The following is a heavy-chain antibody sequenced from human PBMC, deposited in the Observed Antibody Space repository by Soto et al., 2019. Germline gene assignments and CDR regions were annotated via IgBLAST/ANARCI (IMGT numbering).Heavy chain of an antibody. CDR1: GFPFCSYA. V-gene: IGHV3-23*01. CDR2: ISGSGGST. D-gene: IGHD3-10*01. CDR3: AKERRYGSGIPAGHHVMDV. Sequence: EVQLLESGWVLVQPGGSLRLPCLASGFPFCSYAMCWVRQAPGHGLEWVSAISGSGGSTYYADSVKGRFNISRDNSKNTLYLPMNSLRAEDTAVYKCAKERRYGSGIPAGHHVMDVWGQGTTVTVSS. J-gene: IGHJ6*02.